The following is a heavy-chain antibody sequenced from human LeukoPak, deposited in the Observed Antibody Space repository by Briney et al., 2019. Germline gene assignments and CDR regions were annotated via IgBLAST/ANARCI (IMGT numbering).Heavy chain of an antibody. V-gene: IGHV4-34*01. D-gene: IGHD6-19*01. CDR2: INHSGST. Sequence: PSETLSLTCAVYGGSFSGYYWSWIRQPPGKGLEWIGEINHSGSTNYNPSLKSRVTISVDTSKNQFSLKLSSVTAADTAVYYCARFSSGRNFDYWGQGTLVTVSS. CDR1: GGSFSGYY. J-gene: IGHJ4*02. CDR3: ARFSSGRNFDY.